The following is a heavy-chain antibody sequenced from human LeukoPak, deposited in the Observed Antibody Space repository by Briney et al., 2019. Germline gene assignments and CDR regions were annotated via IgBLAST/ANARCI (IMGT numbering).Heavy chain of an antibody. CDR2: INWNGGST. D-gene: IGHD3-22*01. CDR1: GFTFDEYG. J-gene: IGHJ6*03. CDR3: ARDPGYYDSSGYYSPGYYYMDV. V-gene: IGHV3-20*04. Sequence: GGSLRLSCATSGFTFDEYGMSWVRHAPGKGLEWVSGINWNGGSTGYADSVEGRFTISRDNSKNTLYLQMNSLRAEDTAVYYCARDPGYYDSSGYYSPGYYYMDVWGKGTTVTVSS.